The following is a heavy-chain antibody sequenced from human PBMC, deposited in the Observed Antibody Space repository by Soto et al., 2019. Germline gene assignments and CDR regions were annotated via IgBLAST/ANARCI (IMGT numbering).Heavy chain of an antibody. D-gene: IGHD3-10*01. CDR3: AKDFKVSGGHYGTLTAYYGMDV. Sequence: QGQLVESGGGVVQPGRSLRLSCEASGFTFSKYGMQWVRQAPGKGLEWVAVISYDGYLKYYVDSVKGRFTVARDNSKNTLFMEMNSLRVEDTAVYFCAKDFKVSGGHYGTLTAYYGMDVWGQGTTVTVSS. V-gene: IGHV3-30*18. CDR1: GFTFSKYG. J-gene: IGHJ6*02. CDR2: ISYDGYLK.